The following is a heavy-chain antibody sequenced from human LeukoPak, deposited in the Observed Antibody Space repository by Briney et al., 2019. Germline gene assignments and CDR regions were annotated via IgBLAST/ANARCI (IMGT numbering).Heavy chain of an antibody. D-gene: IGHD3-22*01. V-gene: IGHV3-21*01. CDR3: ARDHDRYDSSGYLY. CDR1: GFNFSSYR. J-gene: IGHJ4*02. CDR2: ISSSSSYI. Sequence: GGSLRLSCAASGFNFSSYRMNWVRQAPGKGLEWVSSISSSSSYIYYADSVKGRFTISRDNAKNSLYLQMNSLRAEDTAVYYCARDHDRYDSSGYLYWGQGSLVTVSS.